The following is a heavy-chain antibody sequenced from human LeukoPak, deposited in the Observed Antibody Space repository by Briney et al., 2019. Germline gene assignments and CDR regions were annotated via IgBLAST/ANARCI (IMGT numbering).Heavy chain of an antibody. CDR2: ISAYSGKT. Sequence: GASVKVSCKASGYTFTNYAISWVRQAPGQGLESMGWISAYSGKTNYAQNLQGRVTMTTDTSTSTAYMELRSLRSDDTAVYYCARGAAGAEASNFGMDVWGQGTTVTVSS. D-gene: IGHD3-10*01. CDR1: GYTFTNYA. J-gene: IGHJ6*02. V-gene: IGHV1-18*04. CDR3: ARGAAGAEASNFGMDV.